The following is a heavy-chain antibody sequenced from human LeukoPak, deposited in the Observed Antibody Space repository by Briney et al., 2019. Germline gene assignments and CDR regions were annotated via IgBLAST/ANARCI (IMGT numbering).Heavy chain of an antibody. CDR3: ARVRRGIAAAGYFDY. CDR1: GASISSSSYY. CDR2: LYYSGST. Sequence: PSETLSLTCTVSGASISSSSYYWGWIRQPPGKGLEWIGSLYYSGSTYNNPSLKSRVTISVDTSKNQFSLKLSSVTAADTAVYYCARVRRGIAAAGYFDYWGQGTLVTVSS. V-gene: IGHV4-39*07. D-gene: IGHD6-13*01. J-gene: IGHJ4*02.